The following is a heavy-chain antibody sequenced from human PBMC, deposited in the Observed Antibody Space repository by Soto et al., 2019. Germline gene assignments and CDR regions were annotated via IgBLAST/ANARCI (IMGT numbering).Heavy chain of an antibody. V-gene: IGHV1-8*01. CDR3: ARGEGYQLLYRSGAFDI. J-gene: IGHJ3*02. Sequence: QVQLVQSGAEVKKPGASVKVSCKASGYTFTSYDINWVRQATGQGLEWMGWMNPNSGNTGYAQKFQGRVTMTRNTSISTAYMELSSLRSEDTAVYYCARGEGYQLLYRSGAFDIWGQGTMVTVSS. D-gene: IGHD2-2*02. CDR1: GYTFTSYD. CDR2: MNPNSGNT.